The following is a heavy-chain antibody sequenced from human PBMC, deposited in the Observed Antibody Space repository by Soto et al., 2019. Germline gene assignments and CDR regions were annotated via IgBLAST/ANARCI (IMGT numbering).Heavy chain of an antibody. Sequence: QVQLVESGGGVVQPGRSLRLSCAASGFTFSSYGMHWVRQAPGKGLEWVSVIWYDGSTKYYADSVKGRFTISRDNSKNSLYLRMISVGAEDPAVYYCERDPVAYDYVRGSYRYVVGWYCYYGMDVWGQGTLVTVS. D-gene: IGHD3-16*02. CDR1: GFTFSSYG. CDR2: IWYDGSTK. J-gene: IGHJ6*02. V-gene: IGHV3-33*01. CDR3: ERDPVAYDYVRGSYRYVVGWYCYYGMDV.